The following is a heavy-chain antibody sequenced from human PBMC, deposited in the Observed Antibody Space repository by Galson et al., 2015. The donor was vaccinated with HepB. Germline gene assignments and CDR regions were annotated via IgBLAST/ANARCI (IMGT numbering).Heavy chain of an antibody. V-gene: IGHV1-46*01. D-gene: IGHD6-19*01. CDR1: GYTFTSYY. J-gene: IGHJ4*02. CDR2: INPSGGST. CDR3: ARLANHSSGWPTTGYYFDY. Sequence: SVKVSCKASGYTFTSYYMHWVRQAPGQGLEWMGIINPSGGSTSYAQKFQGRVTMTRDTSTSTVYMELSSLRSEDTAVYYCARLANHSSGWPTTGYYFDYWGQGTLVTVSS.